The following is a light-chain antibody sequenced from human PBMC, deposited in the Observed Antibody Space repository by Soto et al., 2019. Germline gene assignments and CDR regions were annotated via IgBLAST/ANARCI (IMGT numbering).Light chain of an antibody. CDR3: QHFGYPQCT. CDR1: QIGSGNY. J-gene: IGKJ1*01. V-gene: IGKV3-20*01. Sequence: ELVLTQSPGTLSLSPGDSAAPSCKASQIGSGNYLSWYQQKSGQAPRLLIYATSTRAPGIPDRFSGSGSATDFSLIISRLDPEDSAVYYCQHFGYPQCTFGRGTKVDI. CDR2: ATS.